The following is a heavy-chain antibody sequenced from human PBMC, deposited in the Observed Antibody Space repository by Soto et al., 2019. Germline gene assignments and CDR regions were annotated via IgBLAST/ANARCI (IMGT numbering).Heavy chain of an antibody. CDR2: IKSKTDGGTT. V-gene: IGHV3-15*01. CDR1: GFTFSNAW. Sequence: SLRLSCAASGFTFSNAWMSWVRQAPGKGLEWVGRIKSKTDGGTTDYAAPVKGRFTISRDDSKNTLYLQMNSLKTEDTAVYYCCFQLLILSYYGMDVWGQGTTVTVSS. J-gene: IGHJ6*02. CDR3: CFQLLILSYYGMDV. D-gene: IGHD2-2*01.